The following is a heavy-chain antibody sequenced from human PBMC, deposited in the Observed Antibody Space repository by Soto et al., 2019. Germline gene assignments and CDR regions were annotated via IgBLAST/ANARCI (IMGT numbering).Heavy chain of an antibody. J-gene: IGHJ4*02. V-gene: IGHV3-21*01. D-gene: IGHD2-2*01. CDR1: GFTFNTYN. Sequence: EVQLVESGGGLVKPGGSLRLSCAASGFTFNTYNMNWVRQAPGKGLEWVSSISTSGTYVHYGDSVKGRFTISRDNSKNTLYLQMNSLRAEDTAVYSCARDYCSSTDCFIPQYWGQGTRVTVSS. CDR2: ISTSGTYV. CDR3: ARDYCSSTDCFIPQY.